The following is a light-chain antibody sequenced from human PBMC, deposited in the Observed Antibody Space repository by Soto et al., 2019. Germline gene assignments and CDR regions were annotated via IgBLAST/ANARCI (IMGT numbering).Light chain of an antibody. CDR1: SSDIGGFDL. CDR3: QSYDTTLSRV. Sequence: QSALTQPDSLSGSPGQSITISCTGSSSDIGGFDLLSWYQQHPGKAPKLLLYEVNKRPSGVSNRFSGSKSGNTASLTISGLQADDEAYYYCQSYDTTLSRVFGTGTKLTVL. CDR2: EVN. V-gene: IGLV2-23*02. J-gene: IGLJ1*01.